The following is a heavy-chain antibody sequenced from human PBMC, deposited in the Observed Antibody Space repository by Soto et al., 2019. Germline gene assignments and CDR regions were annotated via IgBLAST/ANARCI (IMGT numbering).Heavy chain of an antibody. J-gene: IGHJ2*01. CDR2: VYYSGST. D-gene: IGHD4-4*01. CDR3: ARLPRARNADPRRPLGYFDL. V-gene: IGHV4-61*01. CDR1: GGSVSSGNYF. Sequence: QVQLQESGPGLVKSSETLSLTCTVSGGSVSSGNYFWSWIRQPPGKGLEWIANVYYSGSTNYNPSLKSRVTISLDTSQNQFSLKLSSVTAADTAVFYCARLPRARNADPRRPLGYFDLWGRGTLVTVSS.